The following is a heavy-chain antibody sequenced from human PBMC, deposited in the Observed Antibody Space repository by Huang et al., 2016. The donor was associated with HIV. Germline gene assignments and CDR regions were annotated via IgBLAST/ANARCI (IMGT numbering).Heavy chain of an antibody. D-gene: IGHD3-10*01. CDR1: GYTFINHD. CDR3: AGGGGGGSGRYLGS. Sequence: QVQLVQSGAAVKKPGASVKVSCEASGYTFINHDITWVRQGTGQGLGGMGGRNPATGKTGDAQKVQGRLTMTRDTAINTAYMDGTGLASEDTAVYYCAGGGGGGSGRYLGSWGQGTLVTVSP. CDR2: RNPATGKT. J-gene: IGHJ5*02. V-gene: IGHV1-8*01.